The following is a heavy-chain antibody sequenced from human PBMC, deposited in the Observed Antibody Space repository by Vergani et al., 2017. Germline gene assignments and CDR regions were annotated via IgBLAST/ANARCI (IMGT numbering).Heavy chain of an antibody. D-gene: IGHD3-22*01. CDR1: GYTFTSYA. CDR2: MNPNSGNT. Sequence: QVQLVQSGAEVKKPGASVKVSCKASGYTFTSYAINWVRQATGQGLEWMGWMNPNSGNTGYAQKFQGRVTMTRNTSISTAYMELSSLRSEDTAVYYCARGPPRPYYYDSSGYCDYWGQGTLVTVSS. J-gene: IGHJ4*02. V-gene: IGHV1-8*01. CDR3: ARGPPRPYYYDSSGYCDY.